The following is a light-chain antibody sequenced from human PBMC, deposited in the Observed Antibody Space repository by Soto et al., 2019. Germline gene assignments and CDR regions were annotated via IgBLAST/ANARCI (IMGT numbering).Light chain of an antibody. V-gene: IGLV4-69*01. CDR1: SGHSSYA. Sequence: QSVLTQSPSASASLGASVNLTCTLSSGHSSYAIAWHQQQPEKGPRYLMKVSSDGSHSKGDGIPDRFSGSSSGAERYLTISSLQSEDEADYYCQTWGTGVVVFGGGTKVTV. CDR3: QTWGTGVVV. CDR2: VSSDGSH. J-gene: IGLJ2*01.